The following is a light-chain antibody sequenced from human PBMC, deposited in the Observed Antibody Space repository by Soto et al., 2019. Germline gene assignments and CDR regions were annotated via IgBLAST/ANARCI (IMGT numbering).Light chain of an antibody. V-gene: IGLV2-11*01. Sequence: QSALTQPRSVSGSPGQSITISCTGTSSDVGAYNYVSWYQQHPGKAPKVMIYDVTKRPSGVPDRFSGSKSDNTASLTISGLQAEDEADYYCCSYAVSNILLFGGGTKLTVL. CDR3: CSYAVSNILL. CDR1: SSDVGAYNY. CDR2: DVT. J-gene: IGLJ2*01.